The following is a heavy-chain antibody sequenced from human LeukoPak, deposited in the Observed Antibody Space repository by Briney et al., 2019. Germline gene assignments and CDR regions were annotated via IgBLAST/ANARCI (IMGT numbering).Heavy chain of an antibody. CDR1: GGSFSGYY. V-gene: IGHV4-34*01. D-gene: IGHD5-18*01. CDR3: ATATRGYSYGYYYYYMDV. CDR2: INHSGRT. J-gene: IGHJ6*03. Sequence: PSETLSLTCAVYGGSFSGYYWSWIRQPPGKGLEWIGEINHSGRTNYNPSLKSRVTISVDTSKNQFSLKLSSVTAADTAVYYCATATRGYSYGYYYYYMDVWGKGTTVTVSS.